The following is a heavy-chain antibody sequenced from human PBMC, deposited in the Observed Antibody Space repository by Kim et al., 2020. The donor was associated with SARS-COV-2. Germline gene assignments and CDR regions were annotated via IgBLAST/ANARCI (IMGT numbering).Heavy chain of an antibody. CDR3: ARAPNSGYDLSFDY. CDR2: IIPIFGTA. CDR1: GGTFSSYA. Sequence: SVKVSCKASGGTFSSYAISWVRQAPGQGLEWMGGIIPIFGTANYVQKFQGRVTITADESTSTAYMELSSLRSEDTAVYYCARAPNSGYDLSFDYWGQGTLVTVSS. D-gene: IGHD5-12*01. V-gene: IGHV1-69*13. J-gene: IGHJ4*02.